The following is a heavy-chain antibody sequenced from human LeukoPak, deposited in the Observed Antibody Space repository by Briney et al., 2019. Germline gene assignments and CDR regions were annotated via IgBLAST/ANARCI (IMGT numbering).Heavy chain of an antibody. CDR2: INPNSGGT. CDR1: GYTFTGLY. Sequence: ASVKVSCKASGYTFTGLYMHWVRQAPGQGLEWMGWINPNSGGTNYAQKFQGRVTMTRDTSISTAYMELSRLRSDDTAVYYCARDPRYGGKFGYWGQRSLVTVSS. V-gene: IGHV1-2*02. D-gene: IGHD4-23*01. CDR3: ARDPRYGGKFGY. J-gene: IGHJ4*02.